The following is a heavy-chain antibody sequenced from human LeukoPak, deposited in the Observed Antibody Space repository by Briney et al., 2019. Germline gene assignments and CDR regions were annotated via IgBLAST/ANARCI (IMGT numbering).Heavy chain of an antibody. D-gene: IGHD3-9*01. Sequence: SETLSLTCTVSGGSISSYYWSWIRQPPGKGLEWIGYIYYSGSTNYNPSLKSRVTISVDTSKNQFSLKLSSVTAADTAVYYCARGPGYLLRYLDAFDIWGQGTMVTVSS. V-gene: IGHV4-59*12. CDR1: GGSISSYY. J-gene: IGHJ3*02. CDR3: ARGPGYLLRYLDAFDI. CDR2: IYYSGST.